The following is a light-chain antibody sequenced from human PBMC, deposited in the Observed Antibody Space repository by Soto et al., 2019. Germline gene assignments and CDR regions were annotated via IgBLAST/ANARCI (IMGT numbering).Light chain of an antibody. CDR1: SSDVGAFNF. Sequence: QSALTQPRSVSGSPGQSVTISCTGTSSDVGAFNFVSWYRHHPGRAPKLMISDVTKRPSGVPDRFSGSKSGNTASLTISGLQAEDEADYYCCSYAGTSVLLFGGGTQVTVL. CDR3: CSYAGTSVLL. J-gene: IGLJ2*01. V-gene: IGLV2-11*01. CDR2: DVT.